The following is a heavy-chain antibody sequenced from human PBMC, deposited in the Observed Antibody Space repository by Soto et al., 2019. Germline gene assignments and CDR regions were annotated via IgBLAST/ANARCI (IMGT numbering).Heavy chain of an antibody. CDR2: VNHSGGT. CDR1: GGSFSAYF. V-gene: IGHV4-34*01. J-gene: IGHJ4*02. CDR3: ARERRVVGGYSSSWYDYFDS. Sequence: QVQLQQWGAGLLKPSETLSLTCGVYGGSFSAYFWTWIRQPPGKGLEWIGEVNHSGGTNYNPSLKSRVTISLDTPKSQLSLKLTSVTAADTAVYYCARERRVVGGYSSSWYDYFDSWGQGTLVTVSS. D-gene: IGHD6-13*01.